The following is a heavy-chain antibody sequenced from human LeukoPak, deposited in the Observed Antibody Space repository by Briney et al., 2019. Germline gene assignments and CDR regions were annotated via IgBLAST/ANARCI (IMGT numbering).Heavy chain of an antibody. V-gene: IGHV1-18*01. J-gene: IGHJ4*02. D-gene: IGHD6-25*01. CDR2: GSPYSGNT. CDR3: ARADPTNSGDEYFDY. Sequence: GAAVKVSCKASGYTFTTYGISWVRQAPGQRLEWIGWGSPYSGNTDYAQKFQGRVTMTTDASTTTAYMELRSLISDDTAVYYCARADPTNSGDEYFDYWGQGTLITVSS. CDR1: GYTFTTYG.